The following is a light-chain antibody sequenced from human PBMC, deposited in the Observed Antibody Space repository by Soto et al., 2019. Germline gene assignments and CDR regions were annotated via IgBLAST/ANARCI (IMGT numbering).Light chain of an antibody. CDR2: TNN. J-gene: IGLJ3*02. CDR1: NSNIGAGYD. V-gene: IGLV1-40*01. CDR3: QSYDSSLSAWV. Sequence: QSVLTQPPSVSGAPGQRVTISCTGNNSNIGAGYDVHWYRQLPGTAPKLLIYTNNNRPSGVPDRFSGSRSGTSVSLAITGLQADDEADYYCQSYDSSLSAWVFGGGTKLTV.